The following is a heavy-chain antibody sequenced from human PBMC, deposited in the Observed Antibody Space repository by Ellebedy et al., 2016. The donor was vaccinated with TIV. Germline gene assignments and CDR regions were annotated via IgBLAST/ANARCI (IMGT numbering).Heavy chain of an antibody. D-gene: IGHD3-9*01. CDR2: IWYDGFNK. J-gene: IGHJ4*02. CDR3: AREQSPYYEILTGSFDY. V-gene: IGHV3-33*08. CDR1: GFTFSDYW. Sequence: GESLKISCAASGFTFSDYWMNWVRQAPGQGLEWVAVIWYDGFNKDYADSVKGRFTISRDNSKSTLYLEMKSLRVEDTAVYYCAREQSPYYEILTGSFDYWGQGALVTVSS.